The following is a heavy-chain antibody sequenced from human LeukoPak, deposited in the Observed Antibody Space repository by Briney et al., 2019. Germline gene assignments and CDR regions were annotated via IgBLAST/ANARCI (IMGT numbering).Heavy chain of an antibody. V-gene: IGHV3-23*01. CDR3: AKDRGIYCSGGSCYSPYFDY. D-gene: IGHD2-15*01. Sequence: QAGGSLRLSCAASRFTFSSYAMSWVRQAPGKGLEWVSAISGSGGSTYYADSVKGRFTISRDNSKNTLYLQMNSLRAEDTAVYYCAKDRGIYCSGGSCYSPYFDYWGQGTLVTVSS. J-gene: IGHJ4*02. CDR1: RFTFSSYA. CDR2: ISGSGGST.